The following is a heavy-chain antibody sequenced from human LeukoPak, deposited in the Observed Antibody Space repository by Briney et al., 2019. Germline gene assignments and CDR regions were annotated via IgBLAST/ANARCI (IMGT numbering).Heavy chain of an antibody. CDR3: ARLGDSSLGDY. CDR1: GGSTSSSSYY. CDR2: IYYSGST. J-gene: IGHJ4*02. V-gene: IGHV4-39*01. D-gene: IGHD4-17*01. Sequence: SETLSLTCSVSGGSTSSSSYYWGWIRQPPGKGLEWIGSIYYSGSTYYNPSLKSRVTISVDTSKNQFSLKLNSVTAADTAVYYCARLGDSSLGDYWGQGTLVTVSS.